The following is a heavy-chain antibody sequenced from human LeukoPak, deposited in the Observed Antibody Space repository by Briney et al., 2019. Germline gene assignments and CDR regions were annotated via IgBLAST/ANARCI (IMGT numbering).Heavy chain of an antibody. Sequence: GSLRLSCAASGFTFSDYYMSWIRQAPGKGLEWVSYISSSGSTIYYADSVKGRFTISRDNARNSLYLQMNSLRAEDTAVYYCARQASMENSGDYWGQGTLVTVSS. J-gene: IGHJ4*02. CDR1: GFTFSDYY. V-gene: IGHV3-11*04. CDR3: ARQASMENSGDY. CDR2: ISSSGSTI. D-gene: IGHD4-23*01.